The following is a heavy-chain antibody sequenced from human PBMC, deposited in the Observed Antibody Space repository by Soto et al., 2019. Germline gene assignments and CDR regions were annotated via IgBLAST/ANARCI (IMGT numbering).Heavy chain of an antibody. Sequence: GRSLRRPCAAAGFTFSSYAMSWVRQTPGKGLEWVSAISGSGGSTYYADSVKGRFTISRDNSKNTLYLQMNSLRAEDTAVYYCAKDGAVYAIFYWFDPWGQDTLVTVSS. CDR3: AKDGAVYAIFYWFDP. CDR2: ISGSGGST. V-gene: IGHV3-23*01. CDR1: GFTFSSYA. D-gene: IGHD2-8*01. J-gene: IGHJ5*02.